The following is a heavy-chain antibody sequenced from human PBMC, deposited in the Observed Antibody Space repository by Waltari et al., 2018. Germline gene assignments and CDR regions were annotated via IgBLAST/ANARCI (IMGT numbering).Heavy chain of an antibody. D-gene: IGHD1-26*01. CDR1: GGTFSSYA. V-gene: IGHV1-69*12. J-gene: IGHJ3*02. CDR2: IIPIFGTA. CDR3: ARDWGGSYSANDAFDI. Sequence: QVQLVQSGAEVKKPGSSVKVSCKASGGTFSSYAISWVRQAPGQGLELMGGIIPIFGTANYEQKFQGRVTITADESTSTTYRELSSLRSEDTAVYYCARDWGGSYSANDAFDIWGQGTMVTVSS.